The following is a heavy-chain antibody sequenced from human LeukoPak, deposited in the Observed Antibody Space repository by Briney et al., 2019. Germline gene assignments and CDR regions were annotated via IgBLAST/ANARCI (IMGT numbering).Heavy chain of an antibody. CDR3: ARHRIYSNYVNY. CDR1: GGTFSSYA. J-gene: IGHJ4*02. V-gene: IGHV1-69*06. D-gene: IGHD4-11*01. CDR2: IIPIFGTA. Sequence: SVKVSCKASGGTFSSYAISWVRQAPGQGLEWMGRIIPIFGTANYAQKFQGRVTITADKSTSTAYMELSSLRSEDTAVYYRARHRIYSNYVNYWGQGTLGTVSS.